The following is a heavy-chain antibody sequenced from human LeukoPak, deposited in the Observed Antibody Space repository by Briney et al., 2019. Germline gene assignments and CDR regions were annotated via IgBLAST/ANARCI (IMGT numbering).Heavy chain of an antibody. CDR1: EYTFTAYY. CDR3: AREGYSSSWRGYYFDF. Sequence: ASVKVSFKASEYTFTAYYMHWVRQAPGQGLEWMGWINPNSGDTNYAQEFQGRVTMTRYTSISTAYMDLNTLTSDDTAVYYCAREGYSSSWRGYYFDFWGQGTLVTVSS. J-gene: IGHJ4*02. CDR2: INPNSGDT. D-gene: IGHD6-13*01. V-gene: IGHV1-2*02.